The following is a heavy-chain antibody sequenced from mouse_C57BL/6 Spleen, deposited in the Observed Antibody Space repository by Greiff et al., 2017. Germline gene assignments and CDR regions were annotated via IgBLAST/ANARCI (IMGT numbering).Heavy chain of an antibody. D-gene: IGHD1-1*01. CDR2: IDPENGDT. CDR3: TTLTTRYFDV. CDR1: GFNIKDDY. V-gene: IGHV14-4*01. Sequence: VQLQQSGAELVRPGASVKLSCTASGFNIKDDYMHWVKQRPEQGLEWIGWIDPENGDTEYASKFQGKATITADTSSNTAYLQLSSLTSEDTAVYYCTTLTTRYFDVWGTGTTVTGSS. J-gene: IGHJ1*03.